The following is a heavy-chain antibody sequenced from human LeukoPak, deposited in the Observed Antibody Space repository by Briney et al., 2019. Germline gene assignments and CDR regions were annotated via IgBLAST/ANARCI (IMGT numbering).Heavy chain of an antibody. CDR1: GFTFNTYS. V-gene: IGHV3-21*01. CDR3: ARSDSGSGSYFDY. D-gene: IGHD3-10*01. Sequence: PGGSLRLSCAASGFTFNTYSMNWVRQAPGKGLEWVSSITSSSGYTYYADSVKGRSTISRDNAYNSLYLQMDSLSADDTAVYYCARSDSGSGSYFDYWGQGTLVTVSS. CDR2: ITSSSGYT. J-gene: IGHJ4*02.